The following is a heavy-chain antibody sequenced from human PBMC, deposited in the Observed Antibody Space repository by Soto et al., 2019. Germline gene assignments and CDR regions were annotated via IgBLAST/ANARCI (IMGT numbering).Heavy chain of an antibody. J-gene: IGHJ5*02. CDR1: GYTFTSYG. CDR3: ARVKAVLWFGGFPGDWFDP. Sequence: ASVKVSCKASGYTFTSYGISWVRQAPGQGLEWMGWISAYNGNTNYAQKLQGRVTMTTDTSTSTAYMELRSLRSDDTAVYYCARVKAVLWFGGFPGDWFDPWGQGTLVTVSS. V-gene: IGHV1-18*01. D-gene: IGHD3-10*01. CDR2: ISAYNGNT.